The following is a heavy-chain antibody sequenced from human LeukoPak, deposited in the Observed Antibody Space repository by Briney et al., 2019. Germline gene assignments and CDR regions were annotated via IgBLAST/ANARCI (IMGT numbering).Heavy chain of an antibody. CDR3: AKDSSGYYYS. CDR2: ISYDGSNK. CDR1: GFTFSSYG. J-gene: IGHJ4*02. V-gene: IGHV3-30*18. D-gene: IGHD3-22*01. Sequence: GRSLRLSCAASGFTFSSYGMHWVRQAPGKGLEWVAVISYDGSNKYYADSVKGRFTISRDNSKNTLYLQMNSLRAEDTAVYYCAKDSSGYYYSWGQGTLVTVSS.